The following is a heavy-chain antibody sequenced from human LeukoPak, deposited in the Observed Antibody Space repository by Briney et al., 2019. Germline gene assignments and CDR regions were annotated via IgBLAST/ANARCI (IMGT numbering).Heavy chain of an antibody. CDR1: GGSISNYF. Sequence: SETLSLTCTVSGGSISNYFWSWIRQPPGKGLECIGYIYYSDSTNYNPSLKSRVTVSVDTSKNQFSLKLSSVTAADTAVYYCARASWLPQSRNYYYMDVWGKGTTVTISS. V-gene: IGHV4-59*01. D-gene: IGHD5-12*01. CDR2: IYYSDST. J-gene: IGHJ6*03. CDR3: ARASWLPQSRNYYYMDV.